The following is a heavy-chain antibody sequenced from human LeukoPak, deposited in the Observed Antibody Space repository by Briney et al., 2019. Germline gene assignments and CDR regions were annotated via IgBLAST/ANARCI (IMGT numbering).Heavy chain of an antibody. CDR2: IIPILGIA. D-gene: IGHD5-12*01. CDR3: ARQHVDIVATTNYYYGMDV. J-gene: IGHJ6*02. Sequence: ASVKVSCKASGGTFSSCAISWVRQAPGQGLEWMGRIIPILGIANYAQKFQGRVTITADKSTSTAYMELSSLRSEDTAVYYCARQHVDIVATTNYYYGMDVWGQGTTVTVSS. V-gene: IGHV1-69*04. CDR1: GGTFSSCA.